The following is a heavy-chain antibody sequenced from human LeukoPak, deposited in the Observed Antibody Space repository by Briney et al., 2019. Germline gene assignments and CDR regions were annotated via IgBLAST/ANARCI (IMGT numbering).Heavy chain of an antibody. CDR3: ARDVGYCSGGSCSHYYGMDV. D-gene: IGHD2-15*01. CDR1: GYTFTGYY. V-gene: IGHV1-69*04. J-gene: IGHJ6*02. CDR2: IIPILGIA. Sequence: SVKVSCKASGYTFTGYYMHWLRQAPGQGLEWMGRIIPILGIANYAQKFQGRVTITADKSTSTAYMGLSSLRSEDTAVYYCARDVGYCSGGSCSHYYGMDVWGQGTTVTVSS.